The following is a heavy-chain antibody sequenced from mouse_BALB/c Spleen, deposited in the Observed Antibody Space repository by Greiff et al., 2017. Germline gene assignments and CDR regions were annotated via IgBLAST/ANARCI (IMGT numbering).Heavy chain of an antibody. CDR1: GYTFTSYW. Sequence: VQLQQSGTVLARPGASVKMSCKASGYTFTSYWMHWVKQRPGQGLEWIGAIYPGNSDTSYNQKFKGKAKLTAATSTSTAYMELSSLTNEDSAVYYCTRSRTTVGPYAMDYWGQGTSVTVSS. D-gene: IGHD1-1*01. CDR3: TRSRTTVGPYAMDY. CDR2: IYPGNSDT. J-gene: IGHJ4*01. V-gene: IGHV1-5*01.